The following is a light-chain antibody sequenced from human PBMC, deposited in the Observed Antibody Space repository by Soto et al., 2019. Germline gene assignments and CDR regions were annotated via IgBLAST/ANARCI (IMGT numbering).Light chain of an antibody. V-gene: IGKV3-15*01. CDR2: GAS. Sequence: RVMPQAPSTLSVSVGDRSTLSCMASQSVSSNLAWYQQKPGQAPRLLIYGASTRATGIPARFSGSGSGTEFTLTISSLQSEDFAVYSCQQYNNWPLTFGGGTKVDIK. CDR1: QSVSSN. J-gene: IGKJ4*01. CDR3: QQYNNWPLT.